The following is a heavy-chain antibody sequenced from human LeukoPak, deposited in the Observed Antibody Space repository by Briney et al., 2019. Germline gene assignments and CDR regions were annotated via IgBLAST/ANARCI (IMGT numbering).Heavy chain of an antibody. CDR1: GFTFDYA. V-gene: IGHV3-9*01. D-gene: IGHD5-18*01. CDR2: ISWNSGSI. J-gene: IGHJ4*02. Sequence: GGSLRLSCAASGFTFDYAVHWVRQAPGKGLEWVSGISWNSGSIGYADSGKGRFTISRDNARNSLYLQMNSLRAEDTALYYCAKDIISSGYSYVDYWGQGTLVTVSS. CDR3: AKDIISSGYSYVDY.